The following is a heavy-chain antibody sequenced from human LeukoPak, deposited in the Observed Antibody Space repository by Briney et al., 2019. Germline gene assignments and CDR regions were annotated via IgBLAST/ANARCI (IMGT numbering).Heavy chain of an antibody. D-gene: IGHD3-16*01. Sequence: GGSLRLSCAGSGFTFGNFALSWVRQAPGKGLEWVSGISGSGYYTYYADSVKGRFTISRDNSKNTLYIEMNSLRAEDTAVYYCAKDGSWGDYYFYFYMDVWGKGTTVTVSS. CDR3: AKDGSWGDYYFYFYMDV. J-gene: IGHJ6*03. V-gene: IGHV3-23*01. CDR2: ISGSGYYT. CDR1: GFTFGNFA.